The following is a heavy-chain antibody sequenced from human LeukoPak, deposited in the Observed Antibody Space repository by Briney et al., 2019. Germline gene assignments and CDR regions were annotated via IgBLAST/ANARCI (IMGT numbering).Heavy chain of an antibody. CDR3: AMYSSAWYAVY. J-gene: IGHJ4*02. CDR2: IHPGGAI. V-gene: IGHV3-NL1*01. CDR1: GFTFSSYG. Sequence: GGSLRLSCVVSGFTFSSYGMHWVRQAPGKGLEWVSVIHPGGAIYYADSVKGTFTISRDNSKNTLYLEMNTLRVEDTAVYYCAMYSSAWYAVYWGQGTLVTVSS. D-gene: IGHD6-19*01.